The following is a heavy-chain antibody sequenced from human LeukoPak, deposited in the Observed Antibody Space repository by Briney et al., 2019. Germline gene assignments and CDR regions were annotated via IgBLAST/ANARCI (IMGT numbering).Heavy chain of an antibody. V-gene: IGHV3-33*01. CDR1: GFTFSSYG. D-gene: IGHD3-10*01. CDR2: IWYDGSNK. Sequence: PGRSLRLSCTASGFTFSSYGMHWVRQAPGKGLEWVAVIWYDGSNKYYADSVKGRFTISRDNSKNTLYLQMNSLRAEDTAVYYCARDPVWFGELSGARYFDYWGQGTLVTVSS. CDR3: ARDPVWFGELSGARYFDY. J-gene: IGHJ4*02.